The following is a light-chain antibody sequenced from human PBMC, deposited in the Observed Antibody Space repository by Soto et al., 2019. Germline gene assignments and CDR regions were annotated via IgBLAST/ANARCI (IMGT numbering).Light chain of an antibody. V-gene: IGLV2-14*01. CDR1: SSDVGGYNY. CDR3: SSYTSSSLNYV. Sequence: QSALTQPASVSGSPGQSITISCTGTSSDVGGYNYVSWYQQHPGKAPKLMIYEVSNRPSGVSNRFSGSKSGNTASLNISGLQAEDEADYYCSSYTSSSLNYVFGTGTKLTVL. J-gene: IGLJ1*01. CDR2: EVS.